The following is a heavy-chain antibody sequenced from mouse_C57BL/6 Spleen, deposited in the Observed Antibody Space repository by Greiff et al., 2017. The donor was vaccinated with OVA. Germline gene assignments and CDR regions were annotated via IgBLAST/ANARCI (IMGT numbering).Heavy chain of an antibody. J-gene: IGHJ3*01. CDR3: ARGEDYYGSSPMAWFAY. D-gene: IGHD1-1*01. V-gene: IGHV1-75*01. CDR1: GYTFTDYY. CDR2: IFPGSGST. Sequence: VQLQQSGPELVKPGASVKISCKASGYTFTDYYINWVKQRPGQGLEWIGWIFPGSGSTYYNEKFKGKATLTVDKSSSTAYMLLSSLTSEDSAVYFCARGEDYYGSSPMAWFAYWGQGTLVTVSA.